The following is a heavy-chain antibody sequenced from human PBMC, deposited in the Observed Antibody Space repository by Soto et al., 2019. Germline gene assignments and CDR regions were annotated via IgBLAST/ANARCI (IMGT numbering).Heavy chain of an antibody. J-gene: IGHJ1*01. Sequence: PGGSLRLSCAASGFTFSSYAMSWVRQAPGKGLEWVSAISGSGGSTYYADSVKGRFTISRDNSKNTLYLQMNSLRAEDTAVYYCAKARDDYGDYPAEYFQHWGQGTLVTVS. D-gene: IGHD4-17*01. V-gene: IGHV3-23*01. CDR2: ISGSGGST. CDR1: GFTFSSYA. CDR3: AKARDDYGDYPAEYFQH.